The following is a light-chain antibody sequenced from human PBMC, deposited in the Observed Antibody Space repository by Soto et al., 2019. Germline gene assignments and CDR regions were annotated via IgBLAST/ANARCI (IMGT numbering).Light chain of an antibody. V-gene: IGLV2-14*01. CDR1: SSDVGGYNY. Sequence: QSALTQPASVSGSPGQSITISCTGTSSDVGGYNYVSWYQQHPDKAPKLMIFGVSNRPSGISHRFSGSKSGNTASLAISGLQAEDEADYYCSSYTSSNTLVFGTGTKVTVL. CDR2: GVS. CDR3: SSYTSSNTLV. J-gene: IGLJ1*01.